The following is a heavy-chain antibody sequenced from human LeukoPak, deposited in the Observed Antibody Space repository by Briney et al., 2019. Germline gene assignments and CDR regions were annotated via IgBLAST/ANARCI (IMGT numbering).Heavy chain of an antibody. J-gene: IGHJ5*02. CDR2: IYYSGST. CDR3: ARGSQLGYYYDNYWFDP. Sequence: KPSETLSLTCTVSGGSISSYYWSWIRQPPGKGLEWIGYIYYSGSTNYNPSLKSRVTISVDTSKNQFSLKLSSVTAADTAVYYCARGSQLGYYYDNYWFDPWGQGTLVTVSS. V-gene: IGHV4-59*01. CDR1: GGSISSYY. D-gene: IGHD3-22*01.